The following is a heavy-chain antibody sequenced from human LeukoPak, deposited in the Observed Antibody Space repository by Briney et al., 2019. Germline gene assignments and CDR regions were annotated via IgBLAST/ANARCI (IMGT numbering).Heavy chain of an antibody. V-gene: IGHV4-61*02. D-gene: IGHD3-10*01. CDR1: GDSISSGSYY. Sequence: PSQTLSLTCTVSGDSISSGSYYWAWIRQPAGKGLEWIGRIYTSGSTNYNPSLKSRVTISVDTSKNQFSLKLSSVTAADTAVYYCASSSGSYSGVGYWGQGTLVTVSS. CDR2: IYTSGST. CDR3: ASSSGSYSGVGY. J-gene: IGHJ4*02.